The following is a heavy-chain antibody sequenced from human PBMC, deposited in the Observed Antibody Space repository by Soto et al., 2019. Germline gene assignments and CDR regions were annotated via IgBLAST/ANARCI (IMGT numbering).Heavy chain of an antibody. J-gene: IGHJ4*02. CDR2: IISSGST. V-gene: IGHV4-59*08. D-gene: IGHD5-18*01. CDR1: GGSINSYY. Sequence: TSETLSLTCTVSGGSINSYYWSWIRRPPGKGLEWIGYIISSGSTNYNPSLKSRVTISVDTSKNQFSLKLSSVTAADTAVYYCARHLRGYSYGVDYWGQGTLVTVSS. CDR3: ARHLRGYSYGVDY.